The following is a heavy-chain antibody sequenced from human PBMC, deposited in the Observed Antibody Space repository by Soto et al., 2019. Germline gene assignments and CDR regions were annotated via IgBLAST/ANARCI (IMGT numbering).Heavy chain of an antibody. D-gene: IGHD2-2*01. CDR3: ARSGGYCSSTSCYPPPGCDY. J-gene: IGHJ4*02. V-gene: IGHV1-18*01. CDR1: GYTFTSYV. Sequence: ASVKVSCKASGYTFTSYVISWVRQAPGQGLEWMGWISAYNGNTNYAQKLQGRVTMTTDTSTSTAYMELRSLRSDDTAVYYCARSGGYCSSTSCYPPPGCDYWGQGTLVTVSS. CDR2: ISAYNGNT.